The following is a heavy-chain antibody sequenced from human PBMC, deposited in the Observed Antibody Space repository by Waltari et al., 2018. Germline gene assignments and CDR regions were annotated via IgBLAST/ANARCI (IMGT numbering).Heavy chain of an antibody. CDR2: IKSKTDGGTT. CDR1: GFPFSNAW. Sequence: EVQLVESGGGLVKPGGSLRLSCAASGFPFSNAWMNWVRQAPGKGLEWVGRIKSKTDGGTTDYAAPVKGRFTISRDDSKNTLYLQMNSLKTEDTAVYYCTTVAYSSSWYSYYYYYGMDVWGQGTTVTVSS. D-gene: IGHD6-13*01. CDR3: TTVAYSSSWYSYYYYYGMDV. V-gene: IGHV3-15*07. J-gene: IGHJ6*02.